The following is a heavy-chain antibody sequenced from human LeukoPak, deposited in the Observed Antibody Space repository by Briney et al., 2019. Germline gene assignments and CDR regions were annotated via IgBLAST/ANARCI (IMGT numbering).Heavy chain of an antibody. CDR1: GYTFTSYA. V-gene: IGHV7-4-1*02. Sequence: ASVKVSCKASGYTFTSYAMNWVRQAPGQGLEWMGWINTNTGNPTYAQGFTGRFVFSLDTSVSTAYLQISSLKAEDTAVYYCARVGIAEPHYYYYYYMDVWGKGTTVTVSS. CDR2: INTNTGNP. D-gene: IGHD6-13*01. CDR3: ARVGIAEPHYYYYYYMDV. J-gene: IGHJ6*03.